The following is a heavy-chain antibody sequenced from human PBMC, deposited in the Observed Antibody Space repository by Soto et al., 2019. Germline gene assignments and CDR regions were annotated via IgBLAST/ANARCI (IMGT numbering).Heavy chain of an antibody. V-gene: IGHV3-30*18. CDR3: AKDWHVDTAMAPFDY. D-gene: IGHD5-18*01. CDR2: ISYDGSNK. J-gene: IGHJ4*02. Sequence: QVQLVESGGGVVQPGRSLRLSCAASGFTFSSYGMHWVRQAPGKGLAWVAVISYDGSNKYYADSVKGRFTISRDNSKNTLYLQMNSLRAEDTAVYYCAKDWHVDTAMAPFDYWGQGTLVTVSS. CDR1: GFTFSSYG.